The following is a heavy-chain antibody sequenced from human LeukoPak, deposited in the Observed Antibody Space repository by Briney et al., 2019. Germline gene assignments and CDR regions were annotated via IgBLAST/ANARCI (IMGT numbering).Heavy chain of an antibody. Sequence: SETLSLTCTVSGGSISSYYWSWVRQPPGKGLEWIGYIYYSGSTNYNPSLKNRVTISVDTSKNQFSLKLSSVTAADTAVYYCAREGWRYCSGGSCYSQYFQHWGQGTLVTVSS. CDR3: AREGWRYCSGGSCYSQYFQH. V-gene: IGHV4-59*01. J-gene: IGHJ1*01. CDR2: IYYSGST. CDR1: GGSISSYY. D-gene: IGHD2-15*01.